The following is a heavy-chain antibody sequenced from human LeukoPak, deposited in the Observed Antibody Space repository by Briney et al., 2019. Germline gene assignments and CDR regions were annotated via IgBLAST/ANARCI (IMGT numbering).Heavy chain of an antibody. CDR2: ISYDGSNK. J-gene: IGHJ4*02. CDR3: VRDLGSDKSEALY. CDR1: GFTFSSYA. Sequence: PGGSLRLSCAASGFTFSSYAMHWVRQAPGKGLEWVAVISYDGSNKYYADSVKGRFTISRDNSKNSLYLQMNSLRDEDAAVYYCVRDLGSDKSEALYWGQGTLVTVSS. D-gene: IGHD2-15*01. V-gene: IGHV3-30-3*01.